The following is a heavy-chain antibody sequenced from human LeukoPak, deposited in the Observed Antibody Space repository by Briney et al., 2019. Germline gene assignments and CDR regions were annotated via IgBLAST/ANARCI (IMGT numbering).Heavy chain of an antibody. CDR3: TTWIGS. D-gene: IGHD2-2*03. CDR2: IKSNTNGGTI. V-gene: IGHV3-15*01. Sequence: AGTLRLSCAASGCTFSNAWMSWVRQPPPQGLEWVCRIKSNTNGGTIDSAAPVRGRFTISRDDSRNTLYLLMNSMKTEDTAVYYCTTWIGSWGKGTVVTV. J-gene: IGHJ5*02. CDR1: GCTFSNAW.